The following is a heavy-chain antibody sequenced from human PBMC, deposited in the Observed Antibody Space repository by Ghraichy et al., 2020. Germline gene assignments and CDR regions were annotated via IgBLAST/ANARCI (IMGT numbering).Heavy chain of an antibody. Sequence: ASVKVSCKASGYTFTSYGISWVRQAPGQGLEWMGWISAYNGNRNYVQKLQGRVTMTTDTSTSTAYMELRSLRSDDTAVYYCAREVCSSTSCLKYYYYGMDVWGQGTMVTVSS. D-gene: IGHD2-2*01. CDR2: ISAYNGNR. V-gene: IGHV1-18*04. J-gene: IGHJ6*02. CDR3: AREVCSSTSCLKYYYYGMDV. CDR1: GYTFTSYG.